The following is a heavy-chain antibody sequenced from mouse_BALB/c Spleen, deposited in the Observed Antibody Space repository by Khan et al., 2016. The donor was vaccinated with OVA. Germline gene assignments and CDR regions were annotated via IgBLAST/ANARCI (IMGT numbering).Heavy chain of an antibody. CDR2: IDPANGNT. J-gene: IGHJ3*01. Sequence: EVQLQESGAELVKPGASVKLSCTASGFNIKDTYMHWVKQRPEQGLEWIGRIDPANGNTKYAPKFQGKATLTADTFSNTAYLQLSSLTSEDTAVYYCVSPDWFAYWGPVTLVTISA. CDR3: VSPDWFAY. V-gene: IGHV14-3*02. CDR1: GFNIKDTY.